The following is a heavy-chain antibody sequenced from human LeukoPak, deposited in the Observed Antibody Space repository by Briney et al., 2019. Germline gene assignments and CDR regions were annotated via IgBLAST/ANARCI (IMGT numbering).Heavy chain of an antibody. CDR2: IYTSGST. CDR3: ARAARMISDDFDI. V-gene: IGHV4-61*02. D-gene: IGHD3-22*01. J-gene: IGHJ3*02. Sequence: PSQTLSLTCTVSGGSISSGSYYWSWIRQPAGKGLEWIGRIYTSGSTNYNPSLKSRVTISVDTSKNQFSLKLSSVTAADTAVYYCARAARMISDDFDIWGQGTMVTVSS. CDR1: GGSISSGSYY.